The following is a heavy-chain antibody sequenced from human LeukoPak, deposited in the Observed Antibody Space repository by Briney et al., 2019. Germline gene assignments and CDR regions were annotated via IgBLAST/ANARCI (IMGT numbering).Heavy chain of an antibody. CDR2: ISSSTYI. J-gene: IGHJ3*02. CDR1: GFAFNTYG. Sequence: GGSLRLSCAASGFAFNTYGMSWVRQSPGKGLEWVSSISSSTYIYYADSVKGRFIISRDNAKNSLYLQMNSLRAEDTAVFYCARDFLNAIDIWGQGTMVTVSS. V-gene: IGHV3-21*01. D-gene: IGHD2/OR15-2a*01. CDR3: ARDFLNAIDI.